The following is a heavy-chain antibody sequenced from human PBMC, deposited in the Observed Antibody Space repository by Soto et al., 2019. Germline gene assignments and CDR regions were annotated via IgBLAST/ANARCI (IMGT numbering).Heavy chain of an antibody. Sequence: ETLSLTCTVSGGSISSYYWSWIRQPPGKGLEWIGYIYYSGSTNYNPSLKSRVTISVDTSKNQFSLKLSSVTAADTAVYYCARHYVSGRPRITMIDYWGQGTLVTVSS. J-gene: IGHJ4*02. D-gene: IGHD3-22*01. CDR1: GGSISSYY. CDR2: IYYSGST. CDR3: ARHYVSGRPRITMIDY. V-gene: IGHV4-59*08.